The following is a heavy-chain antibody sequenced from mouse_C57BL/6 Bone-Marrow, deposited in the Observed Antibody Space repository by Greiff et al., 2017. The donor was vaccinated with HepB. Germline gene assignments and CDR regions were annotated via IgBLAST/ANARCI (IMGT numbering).Heavy chain of an antibody. CDR3: ARAGLRRFFAY. V-gene: IGHV1-80*01. J-gene: IGHJ3*01. CDR2: IYPGDGDT. Sequence: QVQLKQSGAELVKPGASVKISCKASGYAFSSYWMNWVKQRPGKGLEWIGQIYPGDGDTNYNGKFKGKATLTADKSSSTAYMQLSSLTSEDSAVYFCARAGLRRFFAYWGQGTLVTVSA. CDR1: GYAFSSYW. D-gene: IGHD2-4*01.